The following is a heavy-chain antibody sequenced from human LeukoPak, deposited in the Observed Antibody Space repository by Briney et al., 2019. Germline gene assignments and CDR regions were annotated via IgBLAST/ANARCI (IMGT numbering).Heavy chain of an antibody. J-gene: IGHJ5*02. CDR1: GFTFSSYG. CDR3: AKDGGATACVQFGTDRFDP. Sequence: GGSLRLSCAASGFTFSSYGMHWVRQAPGKGLEWVAVIWYDGSNKYYADSVKGRFTISRDNSKNTLYLQMNSLRAEDTAVYYCAKDGGATACVQFGTDRFDPWGQGTLVSVFS. CDR2: IWYDGSNK. D-gene: IGHD5-24*01. V-gene: IGHV3-33*06.